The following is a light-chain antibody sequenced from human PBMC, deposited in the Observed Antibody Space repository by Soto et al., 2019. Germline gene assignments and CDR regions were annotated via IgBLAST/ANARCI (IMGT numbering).Light chain of an antibody. CDR1: QSFRGL. J-gene: IGKJ5*01. CDR3: QQRHMWPIT. V-gene: IGKV3-11*01. Sequence: VVLTQSPASVSVSPGERITLSCRASQSFRGLLAWYQQKPGQAPRLLIYDAYNRATGIPPRFSGSGSGTDFTLTISSLEPEDSTVYYCQQRHMWPITFGQGTRLEIK. CDR2: DAY.